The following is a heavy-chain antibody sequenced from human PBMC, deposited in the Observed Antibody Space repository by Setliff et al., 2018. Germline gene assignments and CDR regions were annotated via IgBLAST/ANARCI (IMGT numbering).Heavy chain of an antibody. D-gene: IGHD1-1*01. V-gene: IGHV4-59*11. CDR1: GDSIYNQF. CDR3: ARIRGPTGNCQEAFDI. Sequence: PSETLSLTCTVSGDSIYNQFWSWVRQPPGKGLQWIGYIYSTGSTNYNPSLKSRVTISVDTSKSQFSLKLTSVTAADTAVYYCARIRGPTGNCQEAFDIWSEGTMVTVSS. CDR2: IYSTGST. J-gene: IGHJ3*02.